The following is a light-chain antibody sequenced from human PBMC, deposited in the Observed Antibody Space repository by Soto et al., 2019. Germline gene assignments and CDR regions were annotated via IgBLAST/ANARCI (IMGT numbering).Light chain of an antibody. CDR1: SSNIGAGYD. CDR3: QAYDSSLSGSGV. Sequence: QSVLTQPPSVSGAPGQRVTISCTGSSSNIGAGYDVHWYQQLPGTAPNLLIYGNSNRPSGVPDRFSGSKSGTSAFLAITGLQAEDEADYYFQAYDSSLSGSGVFGGGTKVTVL. V-gene: IGLV1-40*01. CDR2: GNS. J-gene: IGLJ2*01.